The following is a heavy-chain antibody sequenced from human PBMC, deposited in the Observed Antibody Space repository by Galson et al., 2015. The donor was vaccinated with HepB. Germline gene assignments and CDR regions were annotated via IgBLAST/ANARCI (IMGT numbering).Heavy chain of an antibody. V-gene: IGHV1-24*01. J-gene: IGHJ3*02. CDR2: FDPEDGET. CDR3: ATARAMVRGEGNAFDI. D-gene: IGHD3-10*01. CDR1: GYTLTDLS. Sequence: SVKVSCKVSGYTLTDLSMHWVRQAPGKGLEWMGGFDPEDGETIYAQKFQGRVTMTEDTSTDTAYMELSSLRSEDTAVYYCATARAMVRGEGNAFDIWGQGTMVTVSS.